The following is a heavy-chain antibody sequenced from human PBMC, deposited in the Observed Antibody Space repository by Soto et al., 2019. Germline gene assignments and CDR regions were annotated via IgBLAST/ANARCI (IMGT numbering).Heavy chain of an antibody. CDR2: IRSKAYGGTT. J-gene: IGHJ5*02. CDR3: TRSHIVVVPAAFGFDP. Sequence: HPGGSLRLSCAASGFTFGDYAMSWFRQAPGKGLEWVGFIRSKAYGGTTEYAASVKGRFTISRDDSKSIAYLQMNSLKTEDTAVYYCTRSHIVVVPAAFGFDPWGQGTLVTVSS. CDR1: GFTFGDYA. V-gene: IGHV3-49*03. D-gene: IGHD2-2*01.